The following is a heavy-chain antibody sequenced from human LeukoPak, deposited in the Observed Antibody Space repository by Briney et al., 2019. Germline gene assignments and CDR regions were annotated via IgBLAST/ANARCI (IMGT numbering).Heavy chain of an antibody. CDR3: AGGRVAGYCSSTSCPNWFDP. Sequence: PSETLSLTCTVSGGSISSSSYYWGWIRQHPGKGLEWIGYIYYSGSTYYNPSLKSRVTISVDTSKNQFSLKLSSVTAADTAVYYCAGGRVAGYCSSTSCPNWFDPWGQGTLVTVSS. CDR2: IYYSGST. D-gene: IGHD2-2*01. CDR1: GGSISSSSYY. V-gene: IGHV4-31*03. J-gene: IGHJ5*02.